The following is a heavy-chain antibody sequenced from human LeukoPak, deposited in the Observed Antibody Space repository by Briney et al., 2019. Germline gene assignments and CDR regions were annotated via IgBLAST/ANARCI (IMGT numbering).Heavy chain of an antibody. CDR1: GFTFSSYE. D-gene: IGHD1-1*01. CDR3: ARDDNLRYYMDV. Sequence: PGGSLRLSCAASGFTFSSYEMNWVRQAPGKGLEWVSYISSSGSTIYYADSVKGRFTISRDNAKNSLYLQMNSLRAEDTAVYYCARDDNLRYYMDVWGKGTTVTISS. V-gene: IGHV3-48*03. CDR2: ISSSGSTI. J-gene: IGHJ6*03.